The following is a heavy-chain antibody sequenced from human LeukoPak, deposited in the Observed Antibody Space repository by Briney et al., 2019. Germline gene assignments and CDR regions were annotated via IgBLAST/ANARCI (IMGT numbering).Heavy chain of an antibody. Sequence: GGSLRLSCAASGFTFSNYAIHWVRQAPGKGLEWVAVISYDGSDKQYADSVKGRFTISRDNSKSTLYLQVNSLRTEDTAVYYCARDIEPIAVTGATADYWGQGTLVTVSS. V-gene: IGHV3-30*04. J-gene: IGHJ4*02. CDR3: ARDIEPIAVTGATADY. CDR1: GFTFSNYA. CDR2: ISYDGSDK. D-gene: IGHD6-19*01.